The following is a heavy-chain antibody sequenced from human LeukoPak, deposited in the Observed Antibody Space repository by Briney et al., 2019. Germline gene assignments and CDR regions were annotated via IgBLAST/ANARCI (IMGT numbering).Heavy chain of an antibody. J-gene: IGHJ4*02. Sequence: SGGSLRLSCAASGFTFSSYAMHWVRQAPGKGLEWVAVISYDGSNKYYADSVKGRFTISRDNSKNTLYLQMNSLRAEDTAVYYCARGPRGSRFGVVIGGSFDYWGQGTLVTVSS. D-gene: IGHD3-3*01. CDR1: GFTFSSYA. CDR3: ARGPRGSRFGVVIGGSFDY. V-gene: IGHV3-30*04. CDR2: ISYDGSNK.